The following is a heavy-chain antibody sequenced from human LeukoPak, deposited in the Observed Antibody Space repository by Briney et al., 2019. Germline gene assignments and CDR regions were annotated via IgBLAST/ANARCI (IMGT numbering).Heavy chain of an antibody. D-gene: IGHD2-15*01. CDR1: GYTFTGYY. J-gene: IGHJ6*03. CDR2: MNPNSGNT. CDR3: ARGKGDRAYCSGGSCPYYYYYYMDV. Sequence: ASVKVSCKASGYTFTGYYMHWVRQAPGQGLEWMGWMNPNSGNTGYAQKFQGRVTMTRNTSISTAYMELSSLRSEDTAVYYCARGKGDRAYCSGGSCPYYYYYYMDVWGKGTTVTVSS. V-gene: IGHV1-8*02.